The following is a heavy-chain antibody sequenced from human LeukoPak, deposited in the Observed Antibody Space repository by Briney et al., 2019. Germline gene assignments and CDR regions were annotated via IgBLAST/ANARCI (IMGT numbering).Heavy chain of an antibody. V-gene: IGHV4-39*07. CDR1: GASISSGNYY. D-gene: IGHD6-6*01. J-gene: IGHJ4*02. CDR3: ARIEYSSSCDY. Sequence: SETLSLTCTVSGASISSGNYYWGWIRQPPGKGLEWIGSIPYRGSANFNPSLKNRVAISPDTSRSHFSLKLTSVTSADTAVYYCARIEYSSSCDYWGQGTLVTVSS. CDR2: IPYRGSA.